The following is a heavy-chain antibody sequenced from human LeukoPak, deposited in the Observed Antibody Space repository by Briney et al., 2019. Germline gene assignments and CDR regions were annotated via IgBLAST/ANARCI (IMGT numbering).Heavy chain of an antibody. Sequence: NPGGSLRLSCAASGFTFSRYSMNWVRQAPGKGLEWVSSISSSSSYIYYADSVKGRFTISRDNAKNSLYLQMNSLRAEDTAVYYCARGNGPYDFWSGYPVPWGQGTLVTVSS. CDR3: ARGNGPYDFWSGYPVP. CDR1: GFTFSRYS. J-gene: IGHJ5*02. CDR2: ISSSSSYI. V-gene: IGHV3-21*01. D-gene: IGHD3-3*01.